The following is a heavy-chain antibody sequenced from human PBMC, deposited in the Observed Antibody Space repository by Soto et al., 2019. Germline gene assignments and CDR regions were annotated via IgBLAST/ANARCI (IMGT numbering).Heavy chain of an antibody. D-gene: IGHD6-13*01. V-gene: IGHV3-30-3*01. CDR2: ISHDGSNK. J-gene: IGHJ1*01. CDR3: ADYSNNWSATGYLHQ. Sequence: WGSLRISCAASVFTFSNYVMSWVRQAPGKGLEWVAAISHDGSNKNYADSVKGRFTISRDNSKNTLYLQMNSLRAEDTAVYHCADYSNNWSATGYLHQWGQGTMVTVSS. CDR1: VFTFSNYV.